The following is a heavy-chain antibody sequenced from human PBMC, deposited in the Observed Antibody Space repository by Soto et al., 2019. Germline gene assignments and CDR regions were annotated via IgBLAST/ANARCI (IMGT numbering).Heavy chain of an antibody. D-gene: IGHD2-15*01. J-gene: IGHJ4*02. V-gene: IGHV3-73*02. Sequence: EVQLVESGGGLVQPGGSLKLSCAASGFTFSGSAMHWVRQASGKGLEWVGRIRSKANSYATAYAVSVKGRFTITRDDSKNTAYLQMNSLKTEDTAVYYCTRQYCSGGSCRLGYWGQGTLVTV. CDR1: GFTFSGSA. CDR2: IRSKANSYAT. CDR3: TRQYCSGGSCRLGY.